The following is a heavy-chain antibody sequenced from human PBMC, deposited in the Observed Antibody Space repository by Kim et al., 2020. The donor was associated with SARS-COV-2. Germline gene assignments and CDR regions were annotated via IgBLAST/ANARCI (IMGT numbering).Heavy chain of an antibody. V-gene: IGHV1-18*01. D-gene: IGHD2-2*02. J-gene: IGHJ4*02. Sequence: ASVKVSCKASGYTFTSYGISWVRQAPGQGLEWMGWISAYNGNTNYAQKLQGRVTMTTDTSTSTAYMELRSLRSDDTAVYYCARSFDEGPAAIRHQPDYWGQGTLVTVSS. CDR3: ARSFDEGPAAIRHQPDY. CDR2: ISAYNGNT. CDR1: GYTFTSYG.